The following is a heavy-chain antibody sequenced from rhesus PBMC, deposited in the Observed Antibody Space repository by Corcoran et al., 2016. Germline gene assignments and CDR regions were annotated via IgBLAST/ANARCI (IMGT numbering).Heavy chain of an antibody. D-gene: IGHD6-31*01. CDR1: GFTFGSYA. J-gene: IGHJ3*01. V-gene: IGHV1-198*02. CDR2: IIRFVGIT. Sequence: QVQLVQSGAEVKKTGASVKVSCKDSGFTFGSYAINWVRQAPGQGLEWRGVIIRFVGITNKAEKFQGRVTITADTSTDTAYMELSSLRSEDTAVYYCATGGAAGNRVAGDAFDFWGQGLRVTVSS. CDR3: ATGGAAGNRVAGDAFDF.